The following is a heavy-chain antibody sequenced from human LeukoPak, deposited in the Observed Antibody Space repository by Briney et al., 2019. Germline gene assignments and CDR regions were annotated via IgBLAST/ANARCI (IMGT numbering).Heavy chain of an antibody. D-gene: IGHD3-22*01. CDR2: TYYSGST. V-gene: IGHV4-39*01. CDR3: ARSDSSGSYWAFDY. J-gene: IGHJ4*02. CDR1: GGSISSSPYY. Sequence: TSETLSLTCTVSGGSISSSPYYWGWIRQPPGKGLEWLGSTYYSGSTYYNPSLKSRVTIFVDTSKNQLSLKLSSVTAADTAVYYCARSDSSGSYWAFDYWDQGTLVTVSS.